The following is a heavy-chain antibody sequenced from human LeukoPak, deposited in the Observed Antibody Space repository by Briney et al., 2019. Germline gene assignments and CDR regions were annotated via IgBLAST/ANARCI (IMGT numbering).Heavy chain of an antibody. CDR3: AKCGTTCYANAFYI. Sequence: PGGSLRLSCAASGFTFSSYGMHWVRQAPGKGLEWVAVISYDGSNKYYADSVKGRFTISRDNSKNTLYLQMNSLRAEDTAVYYCAKCGTTCYANAFYIWGQGTMVTVSS. D-gene: IGHD2-2*01. CDR2: ISYDGSNK. CDR1: GFTFSSYG. V-gene: IGHV3-30*18. J-gene: IGHJ3*02.